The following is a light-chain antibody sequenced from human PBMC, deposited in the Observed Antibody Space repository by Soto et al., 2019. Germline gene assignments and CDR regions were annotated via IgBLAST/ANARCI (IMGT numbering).Light chain of an antibody. J-gene: IGKJ1*01. CDR2: GAS. Sequence: DIVMTHSPDTLSVSPGERATLSCRASQTFSNSFLSWFQQIPGQAPRLLIYGASMSATGIPDRFSGSGSGADFTLNITRLEPEDSAVYYCLQHSGTSPKTFGQGTKVDIK. CDR1: QTFSNSF. V-gene: IGKV3-20*01. CDR3: LQHSGTSPKT.